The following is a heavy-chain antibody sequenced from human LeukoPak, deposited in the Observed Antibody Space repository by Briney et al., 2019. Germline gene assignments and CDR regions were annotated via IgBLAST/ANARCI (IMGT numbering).Heavy chain of an antibody. J-gene: IGHJ6*03. CDR2: IYPGDSDT. Sequence: GESLKISCKGSGYSFTNYWIGWVRQMPGKGLEWMGIIYPGDSDTRYSPPFRGQVTISADKSINTAYLQWSDLKASDTAIYYCARVPPIPRAGTYYYYMDVWGKGTTVTVSS. CDR3: ARVPPIPRAGTYYYYMDV. V-gene: IGHV5-51*01. D-gene: IGHD6-19*01. CDR1: GYSFTNYW.